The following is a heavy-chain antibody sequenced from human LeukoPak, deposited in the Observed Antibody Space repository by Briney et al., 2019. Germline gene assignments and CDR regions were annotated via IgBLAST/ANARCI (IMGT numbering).Heavy chain of an antibody. Sequence: PSETLSLTCTVSGGSISSGSYYWSWIRQPAGKGLEWIGRIYTSGSTNYNPSLKSRVTISVDTSKNQFSLKLSSVTAADTAVYYCARVINYYGSGSDYFDYWGQGTLVTVSS. J-gene: IGHJ4*02. CDR1: GGSISSGSYY. CDR2: IYTSGST. CDR3: ARVINYYGSGSDYFDY. D-gene: IGHD3-10*01. V-gene: IGHV4-61*02.